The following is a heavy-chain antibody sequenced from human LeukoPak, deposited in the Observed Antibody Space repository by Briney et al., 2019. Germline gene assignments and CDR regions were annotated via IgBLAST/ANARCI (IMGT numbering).Heavy chain of an antibody. CDR3: ARDCDSSTSCKYYYYYYMDV. D-gene: IGHD2-2*01. V-gene: IGHV4-38-2*02. CDR1: GYSISSGYD. Sequence: SETLSLTCTVSGYSISSGYDWGWIRQPPGKGLEWIGSIYYRRTTYYNPSLKSRVTMSVDTSKNQFSLKLSSVTAADTAVYYCARDCDSSTSCKYYYYYYMDVWGKGTTVTVSS. CDR2: IYYRRTT. J-gene: IGHJ6*03.